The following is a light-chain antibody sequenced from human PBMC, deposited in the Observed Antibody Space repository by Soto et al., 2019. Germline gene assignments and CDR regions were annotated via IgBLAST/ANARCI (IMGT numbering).Light chain of an antibody. CDR1: RDIGSD. CDR2: KAS. Sequence: ATQMTQSPSSLSASVGDRITITCRASRDIGSDLSWYQQKPGKAPKLLIYKASTLKSGVPSRFSGSGSGTDFTLTISSLQPEDFATYYCQQLNSYPRTFGPGTKVDIK. V-gene: IGKV1-13*02. CDR3: QQLNSYPRT. J-gene: IGKJ3*01.